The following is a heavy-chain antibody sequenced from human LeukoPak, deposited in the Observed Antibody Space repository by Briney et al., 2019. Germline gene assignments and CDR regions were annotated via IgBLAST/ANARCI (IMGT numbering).Heavy chain of an antibody. J-gene: IGHJ3*02. Sequence: SQTLSLTCTVSGGSISTVGYYCSWTRQPAGKGLEWIGRIYARGNTNYNPSLESRVAMSLDPSKNQFSLKLTSVTAADTAVYFCVRDRSSGDAFDIWGQGTVVTVSS. D-gene: IGHD2-2*01. CDR1: GGSISTVGYY. CDR3: VRDRSSGDAFDI. V-gene: IGHV4-61*02. CDR2: IYARGNT.